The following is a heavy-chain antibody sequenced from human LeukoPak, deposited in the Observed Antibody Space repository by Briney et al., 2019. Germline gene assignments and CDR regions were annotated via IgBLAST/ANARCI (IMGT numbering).Heavy chain of an antibody. D-gene: IGHD5-24*01. V-gene: IGHV3-33*08. CDR3: ASAGGMAMLGVSPIEGQIQDDY. J-gene: IGHJ4*02. Sequence: GGSLRLSCAASGFTFSSYAMHWVRQAPGKGLEWVAIISYDGSNKYSVDSVKGRFTISRDNSKNTLYLQMNSLRAEDTAVYYCASAGGMAMLGVSPIEGQIQDDYWGQGTLVTVSS. CDR2: ISYDGSNK. CDR1: GFTFSSYA.